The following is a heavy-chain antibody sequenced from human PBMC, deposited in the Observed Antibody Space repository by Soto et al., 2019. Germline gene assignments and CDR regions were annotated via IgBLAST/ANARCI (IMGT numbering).Heavy chain of an antibody. J-gene: IGHJ5*02. D-gene: IGHD2-2*01. CDR1: GGTFSSYT. CDR2: IIPILGIA. V-gene: IGHV1-69*08. Sequence: QVQLVQSGAEVKKPGSSVKVSCKASGGTFSSYTISWVRQAPGQGLEWMGRIIPILGIANYAQKFQGRVTITADKSTSTAYMEVSSLRSEDTAVYYCARDVPDCSSTSCSLGSWGQGTLVTVSS. CDR3: ARDVPDCSSTSCSLGS.